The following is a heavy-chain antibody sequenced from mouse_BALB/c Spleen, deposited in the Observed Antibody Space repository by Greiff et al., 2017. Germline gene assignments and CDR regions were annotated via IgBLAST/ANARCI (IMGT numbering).Heavy chain of an antibody. D-gene: IGHD1-1*01. CDR2: ISYSGST. CDR1: GYSITSDYA. CDR3: VSYYYGSSKYYYAMDY. V-gene: IGHV3-2*02. Sequence: EVQLVESGPGLVKPSQSLSLTCTVTGYSITSDYAWNWIRQFPGNKLEWMGYISYSGSTSYNPSLKSRISITRDTSKNQFFLQLNSVTTEDTATYYCVSYYYGSSKYYYAMDYWGQGTSVTVSS. J-gene: IGHJ4*01.